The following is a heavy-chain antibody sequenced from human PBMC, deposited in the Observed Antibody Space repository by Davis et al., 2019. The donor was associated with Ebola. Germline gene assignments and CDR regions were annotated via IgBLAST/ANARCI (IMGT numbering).Heavy chain of an antibody. Sequence: GESLKISCAASGFTFSSYGMHWVRQAPGKGLEWVAVIWYDGSNKYYADSVKGRFTISRDNSKNTLYLQMNSLRAEDTAVYYCARGIVGATYYYYGMDVWGQGTTVTVSS. CDR2: IWYDGSNK. CDR3: ARGIVGATYYYYGMDV. V-gene: IGHV3-33*01. D-gene: IGHD1-26*01. J-gene: IGHJ6*02. CDR1: GFTFSSYG.